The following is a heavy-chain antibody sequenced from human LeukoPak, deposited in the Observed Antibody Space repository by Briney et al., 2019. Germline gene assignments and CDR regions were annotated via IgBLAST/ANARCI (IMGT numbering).Heavy chain of an antibody. CDR1: GFTVSSNY. CDR2: ISGDGGST. V-gene: IGHV3-23*01. D-gene: IGHD6-13*01. J-gene: IGHJ4*02. Sequence: LPGGSLRLSCAVSGFTVSSNYMSWVRQVPGKGLEWVSDISGDGGSTFYADSVKGRFTISRDNSRNTLYLQMNSLRAEDTAIYYCARLWGSSSWSHFDYWGQGTLVTVSS. CDR3: ARLWGSSSWSHFDY.